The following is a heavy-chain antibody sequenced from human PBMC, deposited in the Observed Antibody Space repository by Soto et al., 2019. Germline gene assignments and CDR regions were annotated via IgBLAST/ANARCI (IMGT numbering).Heavy chain of an antibody. CDR2: IYYSGST. J-gene: IGHJ5*02. V-gene: IGHV4-59*01. D-gene: IGHD1-1*01. CDR1: GGSISSYY. Sequence: QVQLQEAGPGLVKPSETLSLTCTVSGGSISSYYWSWVRQPPVKGLEWSGYIYYSGSTNYNPSLTSRVTISVDTSKNQFSLKLSSVTAADPAVYYCARDSRTGNWFDPWGQGTLVTVS. CDR3: ARDSRTGNWFDP.